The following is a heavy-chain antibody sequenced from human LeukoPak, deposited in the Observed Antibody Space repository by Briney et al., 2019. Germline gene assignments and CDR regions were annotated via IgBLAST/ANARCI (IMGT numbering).Heavy chain of an antibody. Sequence: RASATVSCKVSGYTLTELSMHWVRQAPGKGLEWMGGFDPEDGETIYAQKFRGRVTMTEDTSTDTAYMELSSLRSEDTAVYYCATAPNYYGSGSYIGWFDPWGQGTLVTVSS. CDR3: ATAPNYYGSGSYIGWFDP. J-gene: IGHJ5*02. V-gene: IGHV1-24*01. CDR2: FDPEDGET. D-gene: IGHD3-10*01. CDR1: GYTLTELS.